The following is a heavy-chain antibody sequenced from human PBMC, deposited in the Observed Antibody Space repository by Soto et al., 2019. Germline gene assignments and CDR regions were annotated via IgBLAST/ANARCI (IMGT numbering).Heavy chain of an antibody. Sequence: QVQLVQSGAEVKEPGASVKVSCKASGYTFANDYIHWVRQVPGQGLEWMGRIKPSGGATLYAQKFQGRVTMTRDTSTNTLYRDLSSLRSDDTAMYYCSRDTRSISAVAQTPFDFWGQGTLVTVSS. CDR2: IKPSGGAT. J-gene: IGHJ4*02. CDR1: GYTFANDY. CDR3: SRDTRSISAVAQTPFDF. V-gene: IGHV1-46*01. D-gene: IGHD3-3*01.